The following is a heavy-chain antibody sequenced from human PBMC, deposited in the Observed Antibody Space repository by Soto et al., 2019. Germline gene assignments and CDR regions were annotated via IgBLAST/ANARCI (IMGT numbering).Heavy chain of an antibody. CDR3: AKGDNLGPKTGYAFDP. CDR1: GDSVSSNTAS. D-gene: IGHD5-12*01. J-gene: IGHJ5*02. V-gene: IGHV6-1*01. CDR2: TYFRSKWYN. Sequence: SQTLSLTCAISGDSVSSNTASWNWIRQSPSRGLDWLGRTYFRSKWYNDYAVSVESRIIINPDTSNNQFSLQLNSVTPEDTAVYFCAKGDNLGPKTGYAFDPWGQGIMVTVSS.